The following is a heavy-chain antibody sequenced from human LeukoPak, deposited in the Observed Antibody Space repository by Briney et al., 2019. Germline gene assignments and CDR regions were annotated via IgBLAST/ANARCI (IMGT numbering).Heavy chain of an antibody. Sequence: GGSLRLSCEASGFTFSSYGMRWVRQAPGKGLEWVAVIPYDGTSNYYGDSVKGRFTISRDNSKNTLYLQMNSLRPEDTAVYYCTRELIAASVQFDLWGQGSLVTVSS. CDR2: IPYDGTSN. CDR1: GFTFSSYG. D-gene: IGHD6-13*01. CDR3: TRELIAASVQFDL. J-gene: IGHJ4*02. V-gene: IGHV3-30*03.